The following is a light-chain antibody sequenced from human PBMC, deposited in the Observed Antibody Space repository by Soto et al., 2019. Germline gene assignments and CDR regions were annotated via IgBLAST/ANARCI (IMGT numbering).Light chain of an antibody. V-gene: IGKV3-11*01. CDR1: QSVSSY. CDR2: DAS. Sequence: EIVLTQSPATLSLSPGERATLSCRASQSVSSYLAWYQQKPGQAPRRLIYDASNRATGIPARFSGSGSGKDFTLTISSLETEDFAVYYCQQRSNWPPYTFGQGTKLEIK. J-gene: IGKJ2*01. CDR3: QQRSNWPPYT.